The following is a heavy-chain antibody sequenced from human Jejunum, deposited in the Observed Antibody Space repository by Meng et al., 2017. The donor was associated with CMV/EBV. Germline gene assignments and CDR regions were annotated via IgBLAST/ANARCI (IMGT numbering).Heavy chain of an antibody. J-gene: IGHJ4*02. CDR1: GFTLSTYG. D-gene: IGHD3-22*01. CDR3: ASDYYDDSGYGH. CDR2: MSRDGNYK. V-gene: IGHV3-30*04. Sequence: GAADGFTLSTYGVHWVRQAPGKGLEWVASMSRDGNYKHYADSVKGRFTISRDNSKNTLYLQMSSLRTEDTAVYYCASDYYDDSGYGHWGQGTLVTVSS.